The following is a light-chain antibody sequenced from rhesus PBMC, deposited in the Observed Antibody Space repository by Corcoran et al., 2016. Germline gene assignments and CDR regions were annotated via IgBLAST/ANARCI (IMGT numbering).Light chain of an antibody. CDR3: QQYNNIPYS. CDR1: QDINNY. J-gene: IGKJ2*01. Sequence: DIQMTQSPSSLSASVGDRVTITCRASQDINNYLSWYQQIPGTAPKPLIYSASSLETGVPSRFSGTRSRTDYALTITTLQPEDVATYYCQQYNNIPYSFVQGTKVEV. CDR2: SAS. V-gene: IGKV1-66*01.